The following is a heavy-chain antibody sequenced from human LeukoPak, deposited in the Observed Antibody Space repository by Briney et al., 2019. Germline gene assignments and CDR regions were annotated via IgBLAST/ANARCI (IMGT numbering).Heavy chain of an antibody. Sequence: PSETLSLTCTVSGGSISSYYWSWIRQPPGKGLEWIGYIYYTGRTNYNPSLKSRVTISVDTSKNQFSLKLSSVTAADTAVYYCARGSAAGAFDYWGQGTLVTVSS. D-gene: IGHD6-13*01. J-gene: IGHJ4*02. CDR2: IYYTGRT. V-gene: IGHV4-59*01. CDR1: GGSISSYY. CDR3: ARGSAAGAFDY.